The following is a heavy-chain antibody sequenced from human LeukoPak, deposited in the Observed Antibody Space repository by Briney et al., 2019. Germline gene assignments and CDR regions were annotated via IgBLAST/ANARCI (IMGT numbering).Heavy chain of an antibody. Sequence: ASVKVSCKASGYTFTSYDINWVRQATGQGPEWMGWMNPNSGNTGYAQKFQGRVTMTRNTSISTAYMELSSLRSEDTAVYYCARVRYRGSYEMADYWGQGTLVTVSS. CDR2: MNPNSGNT. V-gene: IGHV1-8*01. D-gene: IGHD3-16*01. J-gene: IGHJ4*02. CDR1: GYTFTSYD. CDR3: ARVRYRGSYEMADY.